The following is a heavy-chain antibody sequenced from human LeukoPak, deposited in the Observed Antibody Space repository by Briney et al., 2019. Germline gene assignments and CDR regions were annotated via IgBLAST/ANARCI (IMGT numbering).Heavy chain of an antibody. D-gene: IGHD5-12*01. V-gene: IGHV3-11*01. CDR2: ITCSGDDI. J-gene: IGHJ4*02. Sequence: GGSPTLSCAASGFTFSDYYMSWIRQAPRKGLEWVAYITCSGDDIYYADSVKGRFTISRDNAKNALFLRMSSLRVEDTATYYCASDIVATSGDFWGQGSLVSVSS. CDR1: GFTFSDYY. CDR3: ASDIVATSGDF.